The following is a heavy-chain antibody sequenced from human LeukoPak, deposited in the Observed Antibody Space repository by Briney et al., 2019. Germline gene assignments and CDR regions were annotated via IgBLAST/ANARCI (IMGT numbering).Heavy chain of an antibody. D-gene: IGHD3-22*01. Sequence: ASVKVSCKASGYTFTGYYMHWVRRAPGQGLAWMGWINPNSGDTNYAQKFPGRVTVTRDTSISTAYMELSRLTSDDTAVYYCARGGYYDTSDYYYPFGYWGQGTLVTVSS. CDR2: INPNSGDT. J-gene: IGHJ4*02. V-gene: IGHV1-2*02. CDR3: ARGGYYDTSDYYYPFGY. CDR1: GYTFTGYY.